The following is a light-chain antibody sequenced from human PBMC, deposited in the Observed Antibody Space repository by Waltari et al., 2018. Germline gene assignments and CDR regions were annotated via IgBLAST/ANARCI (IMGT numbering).Light chain of an antibody. J-gene: IGLJ3*02. CDR3: LLLYRGARWV. CDR2: DTS. Sequence: AVTREPSLTMLLGGTVALTSVSSTGSVTRGQYPCWFQQKPGQVPRKLIYDTSNKHSWTPARFSGSPVGGKAALTLSGEHTEDDADYYCLLLYRGARWVYGGETKLSVL. CDR1: TGSVTRGQY. V-gene: IGLV7-46*01.